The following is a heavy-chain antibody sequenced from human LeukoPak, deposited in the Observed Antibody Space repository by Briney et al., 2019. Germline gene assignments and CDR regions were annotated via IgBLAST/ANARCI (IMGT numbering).Heavy chain of an antibody. V-gene: IGHV3-7*01. J-gene: IGHJ6*02. D-gene: IGHD2-2*01. CDR1: GFTFSNFW. CDR2: IKQGGDGT. Sequence: GGSLRLSCVASGFTFSNFWMSWVRQAPGKGPEWVANIKQGGDGTYYLDSVKGRFTASRDNAKNSLYLQMNSLRAEDTAVYYCARDVGCSSTSCPYYYYGMDVWGQGTTVTVSS. CDR3: ARDVGCSSTSCPYYYYGMDV.